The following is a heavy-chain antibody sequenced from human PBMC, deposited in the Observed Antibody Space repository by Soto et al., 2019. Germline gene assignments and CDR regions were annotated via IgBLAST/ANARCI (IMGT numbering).Heavy chain of an antibody. D-gene: IGHD3-22*01. J-gene: IGHJ4*02. CDR1: GFTFSNST. Sequence: GGSLRLACAASGFTFSNSTMNWVRQAPGKGLEWVACITSSGSFIYYADSMKGRFTISRDDAKKSLYLQMNSLRAEDTAVYYCARVPAASDRTAFYYVSKFFYFDYWGRGTQVTVSS. V-gene: IGHV3-21*01. CDR2: ITSSGSFI. CDR3: ARVPAASDRTAFYYVSKFFYFDY.